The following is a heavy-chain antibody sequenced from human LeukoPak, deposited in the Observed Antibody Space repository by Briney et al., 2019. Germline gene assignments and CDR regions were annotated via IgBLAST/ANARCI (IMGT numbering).Heavy chain of an antibody. CDR1: GFTFNDFT. D-gene: IGHD1-1*01. J-gene: IGHJ4*02. V-gene: IGHV3-43*01. CDR3: ALMGSGTGVRDY. Sequence: GGSLRLSCEASGFTFNDFTMHWVRQAPGKGLEWVSLISWDGGSTYYADSVKGRFTISRDNSKNSLYLQMNSLRTEDTASYYCALMGSGTGVRDYWGQGTLVTVSS. CDR2: ISWDGGST.